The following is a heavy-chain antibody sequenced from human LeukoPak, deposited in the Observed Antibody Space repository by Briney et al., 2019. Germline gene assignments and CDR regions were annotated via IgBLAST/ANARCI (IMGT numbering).Heavy chain of an antibody. Sequence: GASVKVSCKASGYTFIDYYIHWVRQAPGQGLEWMGIINPSGGSTSYAQKFQGRVTMTRDTSTSTVYMELSSLRSEDTAVYYCARDGGRGSYYFDYWGQGTLVTVSS. D-gene: IGHD3-10*01. J-gene: IGHJ4*02. CDR2: INPSGGST. CDR3: ARDGGRGSYYFDY. V-gene: IGHV1-46*01. CDR1: GYTFIDYY.